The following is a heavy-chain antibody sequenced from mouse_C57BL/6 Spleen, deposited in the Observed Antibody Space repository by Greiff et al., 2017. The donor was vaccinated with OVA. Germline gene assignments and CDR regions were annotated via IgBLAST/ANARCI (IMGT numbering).Heavy chain of an antibody. Sequence: VKLVESGPGLVQPSQSLSITCTVSGFSLTSYGVHWVRQSPGKGLEWLGVIWSGGSTDYNAAFISRLSISKDNSKSQVFFKMNSLQADDTAICYCAGRRYGSPYAMDYWGQGTSVTVSS. CDR1: GFSLTSYG. D-gene: IGHD1-1*01. CDR2: IWSGGST. V-gene: IGHV2-2*01. CDR3: AGRRYGSPYAMDY. J-gene: IGHJ4*01.